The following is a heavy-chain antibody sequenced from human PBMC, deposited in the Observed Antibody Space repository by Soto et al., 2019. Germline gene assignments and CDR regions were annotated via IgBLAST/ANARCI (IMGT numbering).Heavy chain of an antibody. CDR3: ARDKLEDIDLRGYCFDS. V-gene: IGHV1-69*01. CDR2: IIPIFGTT. Sequence: QVQLEQSGAEVKKPGSSVKVSCKVSGATFSTSSISWVRQAPGQGLEWMGAIIPIFGTTNYAQEFQGRLTITADESTRTAYMELTTLGSQDTALYFCARDKLEDIDLRGYCFDSWGQGTLVTVSS. CDR1: GATFSTSS. D-gene: IGHD3-3*01. J-gene: IGHJ4*02.